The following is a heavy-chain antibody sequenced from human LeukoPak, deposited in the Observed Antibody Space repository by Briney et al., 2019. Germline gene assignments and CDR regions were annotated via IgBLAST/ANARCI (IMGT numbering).Heavy chain of an antibody. V-gene: IGHV4-39*01. J-gene: IGHJ3*02. Sequence: PSETLSLTCTVSGGSISSSSCSWGWIRQPPGKGLEWIGSIYYSGSTYYNPSLKSRVTISVDTSKNQFSLKLSSVTAADTAVYYCATRGSRGGAGRTFDIWGQGTMVTVSS. CDR2: IYYSGST. D-gene: IGHD1-1*01. CDR3: ATRGSRGGAGRTFDI. CDR1: GGSISSSSCS.